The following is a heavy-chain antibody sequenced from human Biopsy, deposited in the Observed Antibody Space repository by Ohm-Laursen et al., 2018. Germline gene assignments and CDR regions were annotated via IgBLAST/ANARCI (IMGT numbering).Heavy chain of an antibody. J-gene: IGHJ2*01. V-gene: IGHV4-59*07. Sequence: PSDTLSLTCTVSGGPIDSYYWSWIRQPPGKALEWIGYIYFTGRTSYNPSLKSRVTMPVNTSKKQFSLRLGSVTAADTAVYYCASAGYNPDWNFDLWGRGTRVTVSS. CDR1: GGPIDSYY. D-gene: IGHD5-24*01. CDR3: ASAGYNPDWNFDL. CDR2: IYFTGRT.